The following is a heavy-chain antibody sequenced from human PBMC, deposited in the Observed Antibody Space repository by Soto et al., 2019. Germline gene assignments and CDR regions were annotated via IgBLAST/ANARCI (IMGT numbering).Heavy chain of an antibody. CDR1: GDTFSSYT. CDR3: ARRGYCGADCYSQYYYGMDI. Sequence: QVQLVQSGAELKKPGSSVKVSCRSGGDTFSSYTVSWVRQAPGQGLEWMGRVIPVLGVTNYARKFQGRVSITAEKSTSTAYLELRSLTSGDSGVYYCARRGYCGADCYSQYYYGMDIWGQGTTVTVSS. D-gene: IGHD2-21*02. V-gene: IGHV1-69*02. CDR2: VIPVLGVT. J-gene: IGHJ6*02.